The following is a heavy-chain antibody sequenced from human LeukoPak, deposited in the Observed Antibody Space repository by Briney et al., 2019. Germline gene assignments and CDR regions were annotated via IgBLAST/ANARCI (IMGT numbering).Heavy chain of an antibody. CDR3: ARMWRQADGWAYVWGSYRYSNPHWFDP. CDR2: IKQDGSEK. D-gene: IGHD3-16*02. V-gene: IGHV3-7*03. Sequence: QPGGSLRLSCAASGFTFSSYWMSWVRQAPGKGLEWVANIKQDGSEKYYVDSVKGRFTISRDNAKNSLYLQMNSLRAEDTAVYYCARMWRQADGWAYVWGSYRYSNPHWFDPWGQGTLVTVSS. CDR1: GFTFSSYW. J-gene: IGHJ5*02.